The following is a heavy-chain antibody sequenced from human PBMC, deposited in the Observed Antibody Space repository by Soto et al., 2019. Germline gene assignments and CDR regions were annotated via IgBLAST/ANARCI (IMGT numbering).Heavy chain of an antibody. CDR2: IYYSGST. Sequence: SETLSLTCTVSGGSISSYYWSWIRQPPGKGLEWIGYIYYSGSTNYNPSLKSRVTISVDTSKNHFSLKLSSVTAADTAVYYCARVQSGYDPYYYYYMDVWGKGTTVTVSS. V-gene: IGHV4-59*01. CDR1: GGSISSYY. D-gene: IGHD5-12*01. CDR3: ARVQSGYDPYYYYYMDV. J-gene: IGHJ6*03.